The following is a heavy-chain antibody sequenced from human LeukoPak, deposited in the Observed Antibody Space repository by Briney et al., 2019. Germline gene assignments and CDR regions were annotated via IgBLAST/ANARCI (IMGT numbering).Heavy chain of an antibody. CDR3: ASLAAAGFDY. CDR1: GGSISSGGYY. D-gene: IGHD6-13*01. Sequence: SETLSLTCTVSGGSISSGGYYWSWIRQPPGKGLEWIGYIYHSGSTYYNPSLKSRVTISVDRSKNQFSLKLSSVTAADTAVYYCASLAAAGFDYWGQGTLVTVSS. CDR2: IYHSGST. J-gene: IGHJ4*02. V-gene: IGHV4-30-2*01.